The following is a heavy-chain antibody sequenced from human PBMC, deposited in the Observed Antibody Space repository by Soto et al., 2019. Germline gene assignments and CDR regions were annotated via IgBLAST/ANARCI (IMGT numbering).Heavy chain of an antibody. CDR3: AGATNGDYVDYYYYYGMDV. CDR1: GGTFSSYA. V-gene: IGHV1-69*01. Sequence: QVQLVQSGAEVKKPGSSVKVSCKASGGTFSSYAISWVRQAPGQGLEWMGGIIPIFGTANYAQKFQGRVTITADESTSTAYMELSSLRSEDTAVYYCAGATNGDYVDYYYYYGMDVWGQGTTVTVSS. J-gene: IGHJ6*02. D-gene: IGHD4-17*01. CDR2: IIPIFGTA.